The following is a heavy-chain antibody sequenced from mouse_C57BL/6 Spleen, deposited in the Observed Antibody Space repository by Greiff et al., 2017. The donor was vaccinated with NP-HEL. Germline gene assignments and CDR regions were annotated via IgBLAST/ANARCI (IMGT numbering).Heavy chain of an antibody. J-gene: IGHJ1*03. Sequence: QVQLQQPGAELVKPGASVKLSCKASGYTFTSYWMHWVKQRPGHGLEWIGMIQPNSGSTNYNEKFKGKATLTVDKASSTAYMQLSSLTSEDSAVYYCARYLHYYGSSYYFEVWGTGTTVTVSS. V-gene: IGHV1-64*01. CDR2: IQPNSGST. CDR1: GYTFTSYW. D-gene: IGHD1-1*01. CDR3: ARYLHYYGSSYYFEV.